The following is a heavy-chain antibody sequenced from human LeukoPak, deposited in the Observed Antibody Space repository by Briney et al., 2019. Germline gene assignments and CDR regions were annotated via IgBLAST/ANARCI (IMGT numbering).Heavy chain of an antibody. CDR3: AKEQVSRGATPPFDY. J-gene: IGHJ4*02. CDR2: ISGSGGST. V-gene: IGHV3-23*01. D-gene: IGHD1-26*01. Sequence: GGPLRLSCAASGFTFSSYAMSWVRQAPGKGLEWVSAISGSGGSTYYADSVRGRFTISRDNSKNTLYLQMNSLRAEDTAVYYCAKEQVSRGATPPFDYWGQGTLVTVSS. CDR1: GFTFSSYA.